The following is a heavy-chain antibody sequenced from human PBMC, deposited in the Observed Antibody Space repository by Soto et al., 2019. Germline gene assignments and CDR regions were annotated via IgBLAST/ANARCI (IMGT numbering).Heavy chain of an antibody. CDR1: VEPMTGGYY. CDR3: ARGWYYFDL. CDR2: IYYGGTT. J-gene: IGHJ4*02. V-gene: IGHV4-38-2*01. Sequence: PSETLSLTCDVSVEPMTGGYYWGWIRQSPGKGLEWIGSIYYGGTTYYNPSLRSRLAISIDTSKNQFSLRLSSVTAADTALYYCARGWYYFDLWGQGNLATVSP.